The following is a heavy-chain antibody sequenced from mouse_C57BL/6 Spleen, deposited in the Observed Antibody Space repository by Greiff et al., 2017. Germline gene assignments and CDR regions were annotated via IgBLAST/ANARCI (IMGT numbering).Heavy chain of an antibody. D-gene: IGHD1-1*01. V-gene: IGHV1-61*01. CDR2: IYPSDSET. Sequence: VQLQQPGAELVRPGSSVKLSCKASGYTFTSYWMDWVKQRPGQGLEWIGNIYPSDSETHYNQKFKDKATLTVDKSSSTAYMQLSSLTSEDSAVYYCARDGDGSSPHYYAMDYWGQGTSVTVSS. J-gene: IGHJ4*01. CDR3: ARDGDGSSPHYYAMDY. CDR1: GYTFTSYW.